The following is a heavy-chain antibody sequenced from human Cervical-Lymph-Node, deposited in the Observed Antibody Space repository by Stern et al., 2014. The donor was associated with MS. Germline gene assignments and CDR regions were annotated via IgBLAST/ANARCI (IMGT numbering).Heavy chain of an antibody. Sequence: QLVQSGAEVKKPGESLKISCKGSGSSFTSYLIAWVRQMPGKGLELMGLIYPGDSVTTYSPSFQGQATISADKSITTAYLQWSSLKASDTAMYYCARLTSPEHSTSYNWFDPWGQGTLVTVSS. CDR2: IYPGDSVT. V-gene: IGHV5-51*01. J-gene: IGHJ5*02. CDR3: ARLTSPEHSTSYNWFDP. D-gene: IGHD6-13*01. CDR1: GSSFTSYL.